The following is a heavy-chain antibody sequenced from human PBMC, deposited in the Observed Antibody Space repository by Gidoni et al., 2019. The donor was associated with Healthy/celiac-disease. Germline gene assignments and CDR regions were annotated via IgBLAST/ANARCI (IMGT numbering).Heavy chain of an antibody. CDR1: GYTFTGYY. D-gene: IGHD2-2*01. CDR2: INPNSGGT. V-gene: IGHV1-2*02. CDR3: ASSSDFDIVVVPAATKYGMDV. J-gene: IGHJ6*02. Sequence: QVQLVQSGAEVKKPGASVKVSCKASGYTFTGYYMHWVRQAPGQGLEWMGWINPNSGGTNYAQKFQGRVTMTRDTSISTAYMELSRLRSDDTAVYYCASSSDFDIVVVPAATKYGMDVWGQGTTVTVSS.